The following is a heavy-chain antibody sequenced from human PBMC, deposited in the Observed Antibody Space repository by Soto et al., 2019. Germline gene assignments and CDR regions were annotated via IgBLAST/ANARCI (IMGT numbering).Heavy chain of an antibody. J-gene: IGHJ4*02. CDR3: SRERQWEPLPY. D-gene: IGHD1-26*01. V-gene: IGHV1-18*01. CDR1: GYTFTSSG. CDR2: ISTDDFNT. Sequence: GASVKVSCKASGYTFTSSGISLVRQAPGQGLELLVWISTDDFNTNYSQHLQGRFSLATYTSTITACIELMILRSDETAVYFCSRERQWEPLPYWGQGTPVTVSS.